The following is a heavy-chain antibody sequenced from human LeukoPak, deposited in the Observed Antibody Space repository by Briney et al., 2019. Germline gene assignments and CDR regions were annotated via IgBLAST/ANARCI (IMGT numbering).Heavy chain of an antibody. J-gene: IGHJ4*02. CDR3: ARVGYYDSRGYFDY. Sequence: PSETLSLTCAVSGYSISSGYYWGWIRQPPGKGLEWIGSIYHSGSTYYNPSLKSRVTISVDTSKNQFSLKLSSVTAPNTAVYYCARVGYYDSRGYFDYWGQGTLVTVSS. CDR1: GYSISSGYY. CDR2: IYHSGST. D-gene: IGHD3-22*01. V-gene: IGHV4-38-2*01.